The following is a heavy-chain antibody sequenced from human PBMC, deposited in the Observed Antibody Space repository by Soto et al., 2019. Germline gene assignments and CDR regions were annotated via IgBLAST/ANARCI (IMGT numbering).Heavy chain of an antibody. CDR1: GGSISSSSYY. CDR2: IYYSGST. D-gene: IGHD5-18*01. Sequence: SETLSLTCTVSGGSISSSSYYWGWIHQPPGKGLEWIGSIYYSGSTYYNPSLKSRVTISVDTSKNQFSLKLSSVTAADTAVYYCARRRIQLFPVGNYGMDVWGQGTTVTVSS. J-gene: IGHJ6*02. CDR3: ARRRIQLFPVGNYGMDV. V-gene: IGHV4-39*01.